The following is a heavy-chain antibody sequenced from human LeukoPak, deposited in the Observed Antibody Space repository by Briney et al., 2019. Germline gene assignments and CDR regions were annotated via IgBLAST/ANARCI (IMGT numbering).Heavy chain of an antibody. J-gene: IGHJ3*02. CDR3: AKGRRYSYGRDAFDI. Sequence: GGTLRLSCAASGFTFSSYGMNWVRQAPGKGLEWVSAISGSGGSTYYADSVKGRFTISRDNSKNTLYLQMNSLRAEDTAVYYCAKGRRYSYGRDAFDIWGQGTMVTVSS. V-gene: IGHV3-23*01. CDR1: GFTFSSYG. D-gene: IGHD5-18*01. CDR2: ISGSGGST.